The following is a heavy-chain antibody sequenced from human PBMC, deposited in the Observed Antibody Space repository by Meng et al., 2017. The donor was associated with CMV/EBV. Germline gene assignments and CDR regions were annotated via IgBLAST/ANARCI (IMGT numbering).Heavy chain of an antibody. J-gene: IGHJ4*02. V-gene: IGHV3-7*01. CDR3: ARDKIGYSKTIDY. Sequence: GESLKISCAASGFNFSNYWMSWVRQSPGKGLEWVANIKQDGSNKYYADSVKGRFTISRDNSKNTLYLQTNSLRAEDTPVYYCARDKIGYSKTIDYWGQGTLVTVSS. D-gene: IGHD6-13*01. CDR1: GFNFSNYW. CDR2: IKQDGSNK.